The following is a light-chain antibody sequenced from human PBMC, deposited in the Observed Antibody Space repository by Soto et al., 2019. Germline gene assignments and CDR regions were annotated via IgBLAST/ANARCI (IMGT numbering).Light chain of an antibody. Sequence: IVMTQSPATLSVSPGQRATLSCRASEGVASNYLAWYQHKPGQSPRLLLFGASNRATGIPDRFSGSGSGADFTLTISRVEPEDFAVYYCHQYGRSPWTLGQGTKVDIK. V-gene: IGKV3-20*01. CDR2: GAS. CDR1: EGVASNY. J-gene: IGKJ1*01. CDR3: HQYGRSPWT.